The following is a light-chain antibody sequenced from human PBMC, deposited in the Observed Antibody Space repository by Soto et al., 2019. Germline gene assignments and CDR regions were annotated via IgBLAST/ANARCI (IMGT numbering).Light chain of an antibody. J-gene: IGLJ1*01. CDR2: AVS. CDR3: CSYAGSYV. V-gene: IGLV2-11*01. Sequence: QSALTQPRSVSGSPGQSVPISCTGTSSDVGGYHYVSWYQQHPGKAPKLMIYAVSKRPSGVPDRFSGSKSGNTASLTISGLQAEDEADYYCCSYAGSYVFGTGTKLTVL. CDR1: SSDVGGYHY.